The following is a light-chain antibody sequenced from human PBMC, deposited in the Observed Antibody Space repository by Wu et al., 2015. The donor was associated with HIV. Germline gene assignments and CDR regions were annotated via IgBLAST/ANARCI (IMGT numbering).Light chain of an antibody. Sequence: EIVMTQSPATLSVSPGERAALSCRASQSVRSNLAWYQQKPGQAPRLLIYGAVNRATGIPARFSGSGSGTDFTLTISGLQSEDFAAYFCQQYNNWSPGTFGQGTKWKS. V-gene: IGKV3-15*01. CDR3: QQYNNWSPGT. CDR1: QSVRSN. J-gene: IGKJ1*01. CDR2: GAV.